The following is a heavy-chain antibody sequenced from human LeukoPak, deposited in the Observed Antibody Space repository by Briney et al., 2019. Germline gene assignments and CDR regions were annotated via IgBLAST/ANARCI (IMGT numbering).Heavy chain of an antibody. CDR3: VRRGRTFFDY. V-gene: IGHV1-2*02. CDR1: GYTFTDYH. CDR2: INSNTGGT. Sequence: ASVRVSCKSSGYTFTDYHIHWVRQAPGQGLEWMGWINSNTGGTNYAQKFQGSVTMTRDTSTNTSYVELSRVTSDGAAVYYCVRRGRTFFDYWGQGTLLTVSS. J-gene: IGHJ4*02.